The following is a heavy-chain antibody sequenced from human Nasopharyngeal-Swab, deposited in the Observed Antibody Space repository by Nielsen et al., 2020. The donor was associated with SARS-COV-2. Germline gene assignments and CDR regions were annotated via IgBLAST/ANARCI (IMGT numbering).Heavy chain of an antibody. CDR3: AKTFHYYDSMLELYYFDY. CDR1: GFTFSTYA. D-gene: IGHD3-22*01. J-gene: IGHJ4*02. V-gene: IGHV3-23*01. Sequence: LSCAASGFTFSTYAMSWVRQAPGKGREWVSTTSGSGGSTHYVDSVKGRFTISRDNSKNTLYLQMNSLRAEDTAVYYCAKTFHYYDSMLELYYFDYWGQGTLVTVSS. CDR2: TSGSGGST.